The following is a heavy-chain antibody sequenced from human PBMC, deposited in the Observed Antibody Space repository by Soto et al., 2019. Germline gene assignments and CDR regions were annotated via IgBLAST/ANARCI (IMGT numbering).Heavy chain of an antibody. V-gene: IGHV5-10-1*01. CDR2: IDPTDSYT. CDR3: ARHVTIFGVVITVYYGMDV. Sequence: GESLKISCKGSGYSFTNYWISWVRQMPGKGLEWMGRIDPTDSYTNYSPSFQGHVTISADKSIGTAYLQWSSLKASDTAMYYCARHVTIFGVVITVYYGMDVWGQGTTVTVSS. CDR1: GYSFTNYW. D-gene: IGHD3-3*01. J-gene: IGHJ6*02.